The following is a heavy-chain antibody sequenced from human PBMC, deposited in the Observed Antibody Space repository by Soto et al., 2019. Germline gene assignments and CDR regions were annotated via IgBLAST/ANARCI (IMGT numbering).Heavy chain of an antibody. D-gene: IGHD6-6*01. CDR2: IIPIFGTA. J-gene: IGHJ4*02. V-gene: IGHV1-69*13. CDR1: GDTFSSYA. Sequence: ASVKVSCKASGDTFSSYAISWVRQAPGQGLEWMGGIIPIFGTANYAQKFQGRVTITADESTSTAYMELSSLRSEDTAVYYCAATKDQKNEYSSSYYFDYWGQGTLVTVSS. CDR3: AATKDQKNEYSSSYYFDY.